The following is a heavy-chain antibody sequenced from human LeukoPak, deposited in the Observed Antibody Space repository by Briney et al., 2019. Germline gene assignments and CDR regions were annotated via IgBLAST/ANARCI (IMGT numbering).Heavy chain of an antibody. CDR1: GGSISSCY. CDR2: IYTSGST. CDR3: AREAGFYYGSGSPYYYMDV. V-gene: IGHV4-4*07. J-gene: IGHJ6*03. Sequence: SETLSLTCTVSGGSISSCYWSWIRQPAGKGLEWIGRIYTSGSTNYNPSLKSRVTMSVDTSKNQFSLKLSSVTAADTAVYYCAREAGFYYGSGSPYYYMDVWGKGTTVTISS. D-gene: IGHD3-10*01.